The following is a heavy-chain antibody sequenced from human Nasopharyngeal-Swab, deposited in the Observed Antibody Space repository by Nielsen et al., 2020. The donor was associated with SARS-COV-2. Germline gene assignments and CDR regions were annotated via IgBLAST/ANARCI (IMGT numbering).Heavy chain of an antibody. Sequence: ASVKVSCKASGGTFSSYAISWVRQAPGRGLEWMGIINPSGGSTSYAQKFQGRVTMTRDTSTSTVYMELSSLRSEDTAVYYCASPHNWGDAFDIWGQGTMVTVSS. V-gene: IGHV1-46*01. CDR2: INPSGGST. J-gene: IGHJ3*02. D-gene: IGHD7-27*01. CDR1: GGTFSSYA. CDR3: ASPHNWGDAFDI.